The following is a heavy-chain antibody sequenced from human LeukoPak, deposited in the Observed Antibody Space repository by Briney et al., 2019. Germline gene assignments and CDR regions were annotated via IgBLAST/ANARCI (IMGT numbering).Heavy chain of an antibody. V-gene: IGHV4-34*01. J-gene: IGHJ5*02. Sequence: SETLSLTCAVYGGSFSGYYWSWIRQPPGKGLEWIGEINHSESTNYNPSLKSRVTISVDTSKNQFSLKLSSVTAADTAVYYCARLNIVVVPAAIIPWFDPWGQGTLVTVSS. CDR1: GGSFSGYY. CDR2: INHSEST. CDR3: ARLNIVVVPAAIIPWFDP. D-gene: IGHD2-2*02.